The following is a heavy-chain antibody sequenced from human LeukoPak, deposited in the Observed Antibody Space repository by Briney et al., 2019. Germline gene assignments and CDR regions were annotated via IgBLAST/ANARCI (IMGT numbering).Heavy chain of an antibody. Sequence: SETLSLTCTVSGGSISSYYWSWIRQPAGKGLEWIGRISSSGSTNYNPSLKSRVSMSLDTSKNHFSLRLTSVTAADTGVYFCARAEGAASHIWGQGTMVSVSS. V-gene: IGHV4-4*07. J-gene: IGHJ3*02. D-gene: IGHD3-16*01. CDR2: ISSSGST. CDR1: GGSISSYY. CDR3: ARAEGAASHI.